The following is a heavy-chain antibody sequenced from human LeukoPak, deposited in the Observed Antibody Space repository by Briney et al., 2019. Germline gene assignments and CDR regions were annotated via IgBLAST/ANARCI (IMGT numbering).Heavy chain of an antibody. CDR3: ARSHTWWYDWYFDL. CDR2: ISSSGSTI. V-gene: IGHV3-48*03. D-gene: IGHD2-15*01. J-gene: IGHJ2*01. CDR1: GFTFSSYE. Sequence: GGSLRLSCAASGFTFSSYEMNWVRQAPGKGLEWVSYISSSGSTIYYADSVEGRFTISRDNAKNSLYLQMNSLRAEDTAVYYCARSHTWWYDWYFDLWGRGTLVTVSS.